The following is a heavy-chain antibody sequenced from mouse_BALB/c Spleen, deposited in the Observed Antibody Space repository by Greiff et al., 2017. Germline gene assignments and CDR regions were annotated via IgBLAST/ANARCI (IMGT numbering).Heavy chain of an antibody. D-gene: IGHD2-3*01. CDR1: GYTFTSYW. Sequence: QVQLQQPGAELVKPGASVKLSCKASGYTFTSYWMHWVKQRPGQGLEWIGESDLADSYTNYNQKFKGKATLTVDKSSSTAYMQLSSLTSEDSAVYYCARSEDGFPHAMDYLGQGTSVTVSS. CDR3: ARSEDGFPHAMDY. V-gene: IGHV1-69*02. CDR2: SDLADSYT. J-gene: IGHJ4*01.